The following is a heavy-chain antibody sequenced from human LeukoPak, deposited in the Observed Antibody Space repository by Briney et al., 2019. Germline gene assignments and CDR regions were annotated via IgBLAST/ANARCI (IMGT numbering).Heavy chain of an antibody. V-gene: IGHV4-59*01. J-gene: IGHJ6*02. CDR2: IYYSGST. CDR3: ARGGGYCSGGSCYEGRYYYYGMDV. CDR1: GGSISSYY. Sequence: SETLSLTCTVSGGSISSYYWSWIRQPPGKGLEWIGYIYYSGSTNYNPSLTSRVTISVDTSKNQFSLKLSSVTAADTAVYYCARGGGYCSGGSCYEGRYYYYGMDVWGQGTTVTVSS. D-gene: IGHD2-15*01.